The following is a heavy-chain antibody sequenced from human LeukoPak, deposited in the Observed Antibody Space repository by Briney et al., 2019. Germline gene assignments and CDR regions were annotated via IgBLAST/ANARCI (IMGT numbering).Heavy chain of an antibody. V-gene: IGHV4-59*12. CDR1: GGSISSYY. J-gene: IGHJ4*02. Sequence: SETLSLTCTVSGGSISSYYWSWIRQPPGKGLEWIGYIYYSGSTNYNPSLKSRVTISVDTSKNQFSLKLSSVTAADTAVYYCARGGGGWTFDYWGQGTLVTVSS. CDR3: ARGGGGWTFDY. CDR2: IYYSGST. D-gene: IGHD3/OR15-3a*01.